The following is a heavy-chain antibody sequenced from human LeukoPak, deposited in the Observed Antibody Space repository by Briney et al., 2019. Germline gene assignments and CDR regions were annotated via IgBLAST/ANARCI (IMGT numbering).Heavy chain of an antibody. Sequence: GGSLSLSCAASGFIFRNYGMLWLRQAPGKGLECVANLWSDDSNYYYADSVEGRVAISRDISKSTLYLQMNSLRDEDTAVYYCARGRGCTGGTCYFDFWGQGTQVTVSS. CDR3: ARGRGCTGGTCYFDF. CDR1: GFIFRNYG. CDR2: LWSDDSNY. D-gene: IGHD2-8*02. V-gene: IGHV3-33*01. J-gene: IGHJ4*02.